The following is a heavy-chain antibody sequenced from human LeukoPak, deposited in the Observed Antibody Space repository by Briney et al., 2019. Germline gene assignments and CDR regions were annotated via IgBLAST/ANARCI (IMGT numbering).Heavy chain of an antibody. CDR3: AKLTSSSALVGMDV. CDR2: ITGSGGST. V-gene: IGHV3-23*01. D-gene: IGHD6-6*01. Sequence: GGSLRLSCAASGFTVSSNYMSWVRQAPGQGLEWVSAITGSGGSTYYADSVKGRFTISRDNSKNTLFLQMNSLRAEDTAVYYCAKLTSSSALVGMDVWGQGTTVTVTS. J-gene: IGHJ6*02. CDR1: GFTVSSNY.